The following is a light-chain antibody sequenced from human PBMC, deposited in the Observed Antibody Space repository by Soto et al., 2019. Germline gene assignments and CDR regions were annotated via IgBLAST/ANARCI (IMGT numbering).Light chain of an antibody. J-gene: IGKJ1*01. CDR1: QGVSSY. CDR2: AAS. V-gene: IGKV1-9*01. Sequence: DIQLTQSPCFLSASVGERVTITCRASQGVSSYLAWYQQKPETAPKLLIYAASTLQSGVPSRFSGSGSGTEFTLTISTLQPEDFATYYCQQSYSTPPTFGQGTKV. CDR3: QQSYSTPPT.